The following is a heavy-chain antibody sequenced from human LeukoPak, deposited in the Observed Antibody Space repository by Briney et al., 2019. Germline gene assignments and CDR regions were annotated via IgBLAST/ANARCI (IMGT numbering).Heavy chain of an antibody. D-gene: IGHD3-22*01. CDR2: ISGGGGTT. CDR3: AKDSGPYTSGYYGH. Sequence: GGSLRVSCAASGFTFSSYAMSWVRQAPGKRLEWVSAISGGGGTTYYADSVKGRFTISRDNSKNTLFLQMNSLRAEDTAVYYCAKDSGPYTSGYYGHWGQGTLVTVSS. V-gene: IGHV3-23*01. CDR1: GFTFSSYA. J-gene: IGHJ4*02.